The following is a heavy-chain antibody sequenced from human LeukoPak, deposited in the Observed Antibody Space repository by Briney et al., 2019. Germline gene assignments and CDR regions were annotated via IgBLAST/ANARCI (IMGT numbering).Heavy chain of an antibody. D-gene: IGHD3-22*01. Sequence: SETLSLTCTVSGGSISSSSYYWGWIRQPPGKGLEWLGSIYYSGSTYYNPSLKSRVTISVDTSKNQFSLKLSSVTAADTAVYYCARARDGATMIVVVDYFDYWGQGTLVTVSS. J-gene: IGHJ4*02. CDR3: ARARDGATMIVVVDYFDY. CDR2: IYYSGST. V-gene: IGHV4-39*01. CDR1: GGSISSSSYY.